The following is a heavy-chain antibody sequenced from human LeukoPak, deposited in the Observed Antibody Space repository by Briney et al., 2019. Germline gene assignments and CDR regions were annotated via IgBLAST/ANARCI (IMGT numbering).Heavy chain of an antibody. CDR2: ISYDGSNK. V-gene: IGHV3-30*18. CDR3: AKDTPYGDYFDY. Sequence: PGRSLRLSCAASGFTFRSYGMHWVRQAPGKGLEWVAVISYDGSNKYYADSVKGRFTISRDNSKNTLYPQMNSLRAEDTAVYYCAKDTPYGDYFDYWGQGTLVTVSS. D-gene: IGHD4-17*01. J-gene: IGHJ4*02. CDR1: GFTFRSYG.